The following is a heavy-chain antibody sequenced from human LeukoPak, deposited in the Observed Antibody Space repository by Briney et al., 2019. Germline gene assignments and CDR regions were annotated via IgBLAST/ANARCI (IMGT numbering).Heavy chain of an antibody. CDR2: IRGSGHST. D-gene: IGHD3-10*01. Sequence: GGSLRLSCAASGFTFSNYAMSWVRHAPGKGLEWVSSIRGSGHSTYYADSVKGRFTISRDNSKNTLYLQMNSLRAEDTAVYYCAKDYSSGSPEYFHHWGQGTLVTVSS. CDR1: GFTFSNYA. J-gene: IGHJ1*01. CDR3: AKDYSSGSPEYFHH. V-gene: IGHV3-23*01.